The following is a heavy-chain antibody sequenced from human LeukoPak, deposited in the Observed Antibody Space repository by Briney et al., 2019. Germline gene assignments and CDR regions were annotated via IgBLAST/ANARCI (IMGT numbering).Heavy chain of an antibody. D-gene: IGHD4-11*01. CDR3: ARDPRSTYYCYGMDV. CDR1: GGSISSGDYY. Sequence: SETLSLTCTVSGGSISSGDYYWRWIRQPPGKGLEWIGYIYYSGSTYYNPSLKSRVTISVDTSKNQFSLKLSSVTAADTAVYYCARDPRSTYYCYGMDVWGQGTTVTVSS. CDR2: IYYSGST. V-gene: IGHV4-30-4*01. J-gene: IGHJ6*02.